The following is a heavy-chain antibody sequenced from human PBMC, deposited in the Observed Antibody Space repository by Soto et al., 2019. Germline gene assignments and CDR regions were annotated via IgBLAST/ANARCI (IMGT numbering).Heavy chain of an antibody. V-gene: IGHV3-33*01. CDR2: IWYDGSNK. D-gene: IGHD3-10*01. CDR3: AREEGITMVRGATEYYYYGMDV. Sequence: QVQLVESGGGVVQPGRSLRLSCAASGFTFSSYGMHWVRQAPGKGLEWVAVIWYDGSNKYYADSVKGRFTISRDNSKNTLYLQMNSLRAEDAAVYYCAREEGITMVRGATEYYYYGMDVWGQGTTVTVSS. CDR1: GFTFSSYG. J-gene: IGHJ6*02.